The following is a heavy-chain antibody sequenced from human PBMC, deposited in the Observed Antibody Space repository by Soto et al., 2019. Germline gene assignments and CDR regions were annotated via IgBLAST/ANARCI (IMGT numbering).Heavy chain of an antibody. CDR1: GYTFTTYW. CDR2: IDPSDSYT. V-gene: IGHV5-10-1*01. CDR3: ARSFDSYYYGMDV. J-gene: IGHJ6*02. Sequence: GESLKISCKGSGYTFTTYWINWVRQMPGKGLEWMGRIDPSDSYTKYSPSFQGHVITSADKSISTAYLHWSSLKASDTAIYYCARSFDSYYYGMDVWGQGTTVTVSS. D-gene: IGHD3-3*01.